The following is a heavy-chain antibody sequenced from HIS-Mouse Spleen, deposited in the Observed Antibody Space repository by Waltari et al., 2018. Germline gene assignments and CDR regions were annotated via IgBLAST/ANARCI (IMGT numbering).Heavy chain of an antibody. V-gene: IGHV4-39*07. Sequence: QLQLQGSGPGLVKPSATLSLTCTVSGGSISSSSYYWGWIRQPPGKGLEWIGSIYYSGSTYYNPSLKSRVTISVDTSKNQFSLKLSSVTAADTAVYYCAREIPYSSSWYDWYFDLWGRGTLVTVSS. J-gene: IGHJ2*01. CDR3: AREIPYSSSWYDWYFDL. CDR1: GGSISSSSYY. CDR2: IYYSGST. D-gene: IGHD6-13*01.